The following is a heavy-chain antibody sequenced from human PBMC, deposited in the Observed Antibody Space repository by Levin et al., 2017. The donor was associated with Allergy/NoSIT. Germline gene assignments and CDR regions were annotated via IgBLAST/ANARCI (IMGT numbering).Heavy chain of an antibody. V-gene: IGHV3-48*02. Sequence: PGGSLRLSCAASGFTFSSYNMNWVRQAPGKGLEWVSYISNSGSTVYYADSVKGRFTISRDNAKNSLYLQMNSLRDEDTAVYYCAREGGSGSYTWGWGQGTLVTVSS. J-gene: IGHJ4*02. D-gene: IGHD3-10*01. CDR1: GFTFSSYN. CDR3: AREGGSGSYTWG. CDR2: ISNSGSTV.